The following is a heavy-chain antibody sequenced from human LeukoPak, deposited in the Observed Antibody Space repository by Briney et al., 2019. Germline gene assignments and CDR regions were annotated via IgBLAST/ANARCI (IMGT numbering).Heavy chain of an antibody. Sequence: VASVKVSCKASGYTFTGYYMHWVRQAPGQGLEWMGWINPNSGGTNYAQEFQGRVTMTRDTSISTAYMELSRLRSDDTAVYYCARAGGDGYNFDHYYYGMDVWGQGTTVTVSS. CDR3: ARAGGDGYNFDHYYYGMDV. J-gene: IGHJ6*02. CDR1: GYTFTGYY. V-gene: IGHV1-2*02. CDR2: INPNSGGT. D-gene: IGHD5-24*01.